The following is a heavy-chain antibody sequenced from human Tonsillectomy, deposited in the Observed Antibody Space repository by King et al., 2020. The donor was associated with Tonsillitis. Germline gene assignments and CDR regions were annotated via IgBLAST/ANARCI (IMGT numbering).Heavy chain of an antibody. J-gene: IGHJ4*02. V-gene: IGHV3-30*01. D-gene: IGHD1-26*01. CDR2: ISYDGSDK. Sequence: QLVQSGGGVVQPERSLRLSCAASGFTFRSYAMHWVRQAPGKGLEWVAIISYDGSDKYYADSVKGRFTISRDNSKNTLYLQMNSLRAEDTALYYCARGRGSYSLDYWGQGTLVTVSS. CDR3: ARGRGSYSLDY. CDR1: GFTFRSYA.